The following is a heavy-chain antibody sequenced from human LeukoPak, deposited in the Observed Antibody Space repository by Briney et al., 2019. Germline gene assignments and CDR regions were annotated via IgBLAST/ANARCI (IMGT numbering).Heavy chain of an antibody. CDR1: GGSISSYY. Sequence: SETLSLTCTVSGGSISSYYWSWIRQPPGKGLEWIGYIYYSGSTNYNPSLKSRVTISVDTSKNQFSLQLSSVTAADTAVYYCARAVEYYYGSGSYYFDYWGQGTLVTVSS. D-gene: IGHD3-10*01. J-gene: IGHJ4*02. V-gene: IGHV4-59*01. CDR3: ARAVEYYYGSGSYYFDY. CDR2: IYYSGST.